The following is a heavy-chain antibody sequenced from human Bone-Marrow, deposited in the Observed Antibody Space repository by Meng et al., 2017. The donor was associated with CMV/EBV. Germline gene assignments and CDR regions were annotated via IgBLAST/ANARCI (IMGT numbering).Heavy chain of an antibody. Sequence: GESLKISCRGSGYSFISNWIGWVRQMPGKGLEWMGIIYPGDSDTRYSPSFQGQVTISADKSINTAFLQWSSLKASDTAMYYCARSNYYDSSGYSYYYYGMDVWGQGTTVTVSS. D-gene: IGHD3-22*01. V-gene: IGHV5-51*01. CDR2: IYPGDSDT. J-gene: IGHJ6*02. CDR1: GYSFISNW. CDR3: ARSNYYDSSGYSYYYYGMDV.